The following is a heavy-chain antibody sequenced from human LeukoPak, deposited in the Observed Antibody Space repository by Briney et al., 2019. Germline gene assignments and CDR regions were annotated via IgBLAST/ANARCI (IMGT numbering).Heavy chain of an antibody. J-gene: IGHJ4*02. CDR3: AKDARRDGYTPLFDY. V-gene: IGHV3-43D*03. CDR1: GFTFYGYA. CDR2: ISWDGGST. D-gene: IGHD5-24*01. Sequence: GGSLTLSCAASGFTFYGYAMHWVPQAPGKGLEWVSLISWDGGSTYYADSVKVRFTISRDNSKNSLYLHMNSLRTEDSALYYCAKDARRDGYTPLFDYWGQGTLVTVSS.